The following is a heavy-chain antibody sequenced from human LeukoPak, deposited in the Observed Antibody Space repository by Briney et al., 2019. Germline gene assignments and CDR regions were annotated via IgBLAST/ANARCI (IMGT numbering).Heavy chain of an antibody. CDR2: ISYSGST. CDR3: ARLVVVTAQDYFDY. J-gene: IGHJ4*02. Sequence: SETLSLTCTVSGASISSGGCYWSWIRQHPGKGLEWIGYISYSGSTDYNPSLKSRVTISADASKTQFSLKLSSVTAADTAIFYCARLVVVTAQDYFDYWGQGTLVTVST. CDR1: GASISSGGCY. V-gene: IGHV4-31*03. D-gene: IGHD2-21*02.